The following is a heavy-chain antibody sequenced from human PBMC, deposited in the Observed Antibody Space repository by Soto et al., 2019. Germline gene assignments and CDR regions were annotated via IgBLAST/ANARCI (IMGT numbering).Heavy chain of an antibody. CDR3: ARGSMTATTTGKVPNDY. Sequence: QVQLVQSGAEVKKPGASVKVSCKASGYIFTDYYMHWVRQAPGQGLEWMGWIKPNSGGTSYAQNFQGRVTMTGDTSISTAYRELSSLKSDDTAVYFCARGSMTATTTGKVPNDYWGQGTLVTVSS. CDR2: IKPNSGGT. V-gene: IGHV1-2*02. J-gene: IGHJ4*02. CDR1: GYIFTDYY. D-gene: IGHD1-1*01.